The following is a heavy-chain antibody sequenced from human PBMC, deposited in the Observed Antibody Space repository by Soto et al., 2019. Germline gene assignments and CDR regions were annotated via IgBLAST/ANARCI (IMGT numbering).Heavy chain of an antibody. Sequence: QVQLVESGGGVVQPGRSLRLACEASGFIFSRYGMHWVRQAPGQGLEWVAVIWYDGSNKNYADYVKGRFTITRDNSKNTLYLQMNSLRAEDTAVYYCASSIYWGKGTLVTVSS. J-gene: IGHJ4*02. CDR2: IWYDGSNK. CDR3: ASSIY. CDR1: GFIFSRYG. V-gene: IGHV3-33*03.